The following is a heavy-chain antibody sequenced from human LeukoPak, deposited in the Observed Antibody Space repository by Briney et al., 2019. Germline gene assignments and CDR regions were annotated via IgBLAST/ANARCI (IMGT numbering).Heavy chain of an antibody. D-gene: IGHD5-18*01. CDR1: GFTFSSYG. CDR2: ISYDGSNK. Sequence: GGSLGLSCAASGFTFSSYGMHWVRQAPGKGLEWMAVISYDGSNKYYADSVKGRFTISRDSSKNTLYLQMNSLRAEDTAVYYCAKDPSLGYSYGEYYFDYWGQGTLVTVSS. J-gene: IGHJ4*02. CDR3: AKDPSLGYSYGEYYFDY. V-gene: IGHV3-30*18.